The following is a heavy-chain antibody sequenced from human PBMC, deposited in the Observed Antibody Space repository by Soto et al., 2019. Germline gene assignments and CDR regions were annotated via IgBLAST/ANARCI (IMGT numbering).Heavy chain of an antibody. J-gene: IGHJ4*02. V-gene: IGHV1-18*01. CDR2: ISTYNGNT. Sequence: QVQLVQSGAEVKKPGASVKVPCKASGYTFITYGVSWVRQAPGQGLHWLGWISTYNGNTRYAERLQGRVTMTTDTTTNTAYMELRNLRSDDTAVYYCARGPTDYYDNSANYFLDYWGQGTLVTVSS. CDR1: GYTFITYG. D-gene: IGHD3-22*01. CDR3: ARGPTDYYDNSANYFLDY.